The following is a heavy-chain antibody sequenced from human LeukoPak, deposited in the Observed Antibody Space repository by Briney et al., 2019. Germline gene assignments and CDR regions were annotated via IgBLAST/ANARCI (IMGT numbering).Heavy chain of an antibody. CDR3: ARDRLKRGSSSFSFDY. J-gene: IGHJ4*02. CDR1: GFTFSSYA. Sequence: GGSLRLSCAASGFTFSSYAMHWVRQAPGKGLEWVAVISYDGSNKYYADSVKGRFTISRDNSKNTLYLQMNSLRAEDTAVYYCARDRLKRGSSSFSFDYWGQGTLVTVSS. D-gene: IGHD6-13*01. V-gene: IGHV3-30*04. CDR2: ISYDGSNK.